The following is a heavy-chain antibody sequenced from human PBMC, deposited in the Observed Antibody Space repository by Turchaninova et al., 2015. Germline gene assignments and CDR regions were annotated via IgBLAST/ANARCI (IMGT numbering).Heavy chain of an antibody. D-gene: IGHD2-2*02. CDR2: ISYIGTT. J-gene: IGHJ4*02. Sequence: QVQLQASGPGLVKPSETLSLTCTVSGGSIRSSYWSWIRQPPGKGLEWIGYISYIGTTNYNPSLKSRVTMSVDTPKNQFSLKLSSVTAADTAVYYCARGRPPTAIPFDYWGQGTLVTVSS. CDR3: ARGRPPTAIPFDY. V-gene: IGHV4-59*01. CDR1: GGSIRSSY.